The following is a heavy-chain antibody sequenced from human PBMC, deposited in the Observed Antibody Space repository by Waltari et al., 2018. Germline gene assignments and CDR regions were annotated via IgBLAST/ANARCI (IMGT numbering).Heavy chain of an antibody. CDR3: TLSANHYDSSGYPPA. D-gene: IGHD3-22*01. CDR2: ISDDGSNT. CDR1: GFPFSNYG. Sequence: QVQLVESGGGVVQPGRSLRLSCAASGFPFSNYGMHWVRQAPGKGLEWVAGISDDGSNTYYADSVKGRFSISRDNSKNTLYLQMNSLRAEDTAVYYCTLSANHYDSSGYPPAWGQGTLVTVSS. J-gene: IGHJ5*02. V-gene: IGHV3-30*03.